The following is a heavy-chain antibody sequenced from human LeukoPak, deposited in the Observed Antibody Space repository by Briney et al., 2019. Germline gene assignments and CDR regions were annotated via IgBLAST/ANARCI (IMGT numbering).Heavy chain of an antibody. CDR2: ISSNGGST. J-gene: IGHJ4*02. CDR1: GFTFSSYA. V-gene: IGHV3-64*01. Sequence: GGSLRLSCAASGFTFSSYAMHWVRQAPGKGLEYVSAISSNGGSTYYANSVKGRFTISRDNSKNTLYLQMGSLRAEDMAVYYCARAVIGYCSGGSCSPHFYYWGQGTLVTVSS. D-gene: IGHD2-15*01. CDR3: ARAVIGYCSGGSCSPHFYY.